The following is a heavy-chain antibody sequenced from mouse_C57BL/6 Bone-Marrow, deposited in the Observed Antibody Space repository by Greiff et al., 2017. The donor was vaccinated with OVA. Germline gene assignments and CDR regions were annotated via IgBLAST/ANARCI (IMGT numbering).Heavy chain of an antibody. CDR1: GYSITSGYY. CDR2: ISYDGSN. V-gene: IGHV3-6*01. D-gene: IGHD2-1*01. CDR3: ARVIYYGNLDY. Sequence: VQLKQSGPGLVKPSQSLSLTCSVTGYSITSGYYWNWIRQFPGNKLEWMGYISYDGSNNYNPSLKNRISITRDTSKNQFFLKLNSVTTEDTATYYCARVIYYGNLDYWGQGTTLTVSS. J-gene: IGHJ2*01.